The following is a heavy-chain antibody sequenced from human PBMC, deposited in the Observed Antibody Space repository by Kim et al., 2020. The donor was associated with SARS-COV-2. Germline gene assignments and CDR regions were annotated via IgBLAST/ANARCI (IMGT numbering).Heavy chain of an antibody. CDR2: IYPGDSDT. CDR3: ARQLGNPGEKNYYYYGMDV. J-gene: IGHJ6*02. Sequence: GESLKISCKGSGYSFTSYWIGWVRQMPGKGLEWMGIIYPGDSDTRYSPSFQGQVTISADKSISTAYLQWSSLKASDTAMYYCARQLGNPGEKNYYYYGMDVWGQGTTVTVSS. D-gene: IGHD3-16*01. CDR1: GYSFTSYW. V-gene: IGHV5-51*01.